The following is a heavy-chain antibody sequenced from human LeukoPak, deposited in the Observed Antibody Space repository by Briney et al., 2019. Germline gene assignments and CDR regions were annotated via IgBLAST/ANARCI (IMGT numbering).Heavy chain of an antibody. D-gene: IGHD3-10*01. V-gene: IGHV4-30-4*01. CDR3: ATTHGGRAGITMVRGPYNWFDP. CDR1: GGSISSGDYY. Sequence: SQTLSLTCTVSGGSISSGDYYWSWIRQPPGTGLEWIGYIYYSGSTYYNPSLKSRVTISVDTSKNQFSLKLSSVTAADTAVYYCATTHGGRAGITMVRGPYNWFDPWGQGTLVTVSS. CDR2: IYYSGST. J-gene: IGHJ5*02.